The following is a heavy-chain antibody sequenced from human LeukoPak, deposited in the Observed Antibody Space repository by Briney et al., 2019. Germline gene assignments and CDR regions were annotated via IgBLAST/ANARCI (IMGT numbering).Heavy chain of an antibody. V-gene: IGHV5-51*01. J-gene: IGHJ4*02. CDR3: ARQLYSSGWFDY. D-gene: IGHD6-19*01. Sequence: GESLKISCKGSGYSFTSYWIGWVRQMPGKGLEWMGVIFVADSDIRYSPSFRGQVTISADKPINTAYLQWSSLKASDTAIYYCARQLYSSGWFDYWGQGTLVTVSS. CDR2: IFVADSDI. CDR1: GYSFTSYW.